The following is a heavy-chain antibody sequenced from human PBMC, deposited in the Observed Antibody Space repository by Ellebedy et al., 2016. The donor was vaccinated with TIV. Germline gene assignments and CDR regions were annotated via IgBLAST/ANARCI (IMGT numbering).Heavy chain of an antibody. CDR2: FDPEDGET. D-gene: IGHD3-22*01. CDR3: ATNIKDYYDYTHAPFDY. Sequence: ASVKVSXXVSGYTLTELSMHWVRQAPGKGLEWMGGFDPEDGETIYAQKFQGRVTMTEDTSTDTAYMELSSLRSEDTAVYYCATNIKDYYDYTHAPFDYWGQGTLVTVSS. CDR1: GYTLTELS. J-gene: IGHJ4*02. V-gene: IGHV1-24*01.